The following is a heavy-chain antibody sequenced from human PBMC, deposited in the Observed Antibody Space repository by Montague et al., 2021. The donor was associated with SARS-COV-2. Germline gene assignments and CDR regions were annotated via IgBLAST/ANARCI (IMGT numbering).Heavy chain of an antibody. CDR2: ISFDGNDR. J-gene: IGHJ5*02. D-gene: IGHD4-23*01. Sequence: SLRLSCAASGFSFSSYAMHWVRQPPGKGLEWLAVISFDGNDRYYAGSLRGRFTISRDNSKDTLYLQLNDLRSDDTGVYYCARVAQLRLRNPQNLFDPWGQGTLVTVST. V-gene: IGHV3-30-3*01. CDR3: ARVAQLRLRNPQNLFDP. CDR1: GFSFSSYA.